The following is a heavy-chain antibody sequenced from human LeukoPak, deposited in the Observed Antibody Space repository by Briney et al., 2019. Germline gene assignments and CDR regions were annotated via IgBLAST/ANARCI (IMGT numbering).Heavy chain of an antibody. CDR2: IHRDGRT. CDR1: GFTFSSYG. J-gene: IGHJ4*02. D-gene: IGHD3-9*01. CDR3: GKTDIYFNPIDY. V-gene: IGHV4-4*02. Sequence: GSLRLSCAASGFTFSSYGMHWVRQPPGQGLEWIGEIHRDGRTRYNPSLTSRVTMSMDYSKNQFSLNVRFVTAADTAIYYCGKTDIYFNPIDYWGPGSLVTVSS.